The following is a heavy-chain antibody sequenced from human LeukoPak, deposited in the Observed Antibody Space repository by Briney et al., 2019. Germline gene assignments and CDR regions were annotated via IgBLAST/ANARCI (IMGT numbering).Heavy chain of an antibody. J-gene: IGHJ5*02. CDR1: ELTFSSYE. D-gene: IGHD3-10*01. V-gene: IGHV3-48*03. CDR2: ISSSGGTI. CDR3: ARGSWVLWGAINQRFDL. Sequence: PGGSLRLSCAASELTFSSYEMNWVRQAPGKGLEWVSYISSSGGTIYYADSLKGRFTISSDNAQNSLLMHMNSLSANDMSLYFCARGSWVLWGAINQRFDLWGQGTLVTVSS.